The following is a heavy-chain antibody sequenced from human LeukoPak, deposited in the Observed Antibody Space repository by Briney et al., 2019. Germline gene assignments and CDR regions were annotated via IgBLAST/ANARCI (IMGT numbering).Heavy chain of an antibody. V-gene: IGHV4-59*12. Sequence: PSETLSLTCTVSGGSISSYYWSRIRQSPGKGLEWIGYIYYDGSTNYNPSLRGRVTISVDTPKNQFSLKLSSVTAAETAVYYCAREGRYRYGYNEYHLYMDIWGKGTTVTVSS. D-gene: IGHD5-18*01. CDR1: GGSISSYY. J-gene: IGHJ6*03. CDR2: IYYDGST. CDR3: AREGRYRYGYNEYHLYMDI.